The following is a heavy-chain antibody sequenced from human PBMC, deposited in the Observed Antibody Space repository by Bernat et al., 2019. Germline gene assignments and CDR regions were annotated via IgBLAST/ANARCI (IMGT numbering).Heavy chain of an antibody. CDR1: GDTFSGYY. V-gene: IGHV1-2*04. Sequence: QVQLVQSGAEVKKPGASVKVSCKASGDTFSGYYIHGVRQAPGQGLEWMRRINPNSAGTNYAQKFQGWVTMTRDTSSSTAYMELSRLTSDDTAVYYCARGYYSSGRTGFDPWGQGTLVTVSS. CDR3: ARGYYSSGRTGFDP. CDR2: INPNSAGT. J-gene: IGHJ5*02. D-gene: IGHD3-10*01.